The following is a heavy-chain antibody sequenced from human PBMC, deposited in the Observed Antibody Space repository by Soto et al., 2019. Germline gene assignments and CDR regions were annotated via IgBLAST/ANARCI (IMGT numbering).Heavy chain of an antibody. J-gene: IGHJ4*02. CDR3: ARYAGDQQQLVLYWFLPGVFDY. D-gene: IGHD6-13*01. CDR1: GGSISSSSYY. CDR2: IYYSGST. V-gene: IGHV4-39*01. Sequence: SETLSLTCTVSGGSISSSSYYWGWIRQPPGKGLEWIGSIYYSGSTYYNPSLKSRVTISVDTSKNQFSLKLSSVTAADTAVYYCARYAGDQQQLVLYWFLPGVFDYWGQGTLVTVSS.